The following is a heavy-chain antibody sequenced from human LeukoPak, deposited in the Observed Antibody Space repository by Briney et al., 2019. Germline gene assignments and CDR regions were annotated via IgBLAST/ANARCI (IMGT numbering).Heavy chain of an antibody. Sequence: GGSLRLSCAAAGFTFSSYGMHWVRQAPGKGLGWVAFIRYDGSNKYYADSVKGRFTISRDNAKNSLYLQMNSLRAEDTAVYYCARVAINDYGDYFDYWGQGTLVTVSS. D-gene: IGHD4-17*01. CDR3: ARVAINDYGDYFDY. J-gene: IGHJ4*02. V-gene: IGHV3-30*02. CDR2: IRYDGSNK. CDR1: GFTFSSYG.